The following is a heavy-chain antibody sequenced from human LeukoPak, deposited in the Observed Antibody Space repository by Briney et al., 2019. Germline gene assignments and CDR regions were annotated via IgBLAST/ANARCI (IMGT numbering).Heavy chain of an antibody. J-gene: IGHJ4*02. V-gene: IGHV3-21*01. Sequence: PGGSLRLSCAASGFIFSSYSMNWVRQAPGKGLEWVSSISSSSSYIYYADSVKGRFTISRDSAKNSLYLQMNSLRAEDTAVYYCARDIGDYVWGSYRLGYFDYWGQGTLVTVSS. D-gene: IGHD3-16*02. CDR3: ARDIGDYVWGSYRLGYFDY. CDR2: ISSSSSYI. CDR1: GFIFSSYS.